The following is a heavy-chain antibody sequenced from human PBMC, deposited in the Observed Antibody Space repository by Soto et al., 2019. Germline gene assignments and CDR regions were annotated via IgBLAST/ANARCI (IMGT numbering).Heavy chain of an antibody. V-gene: IGHV1-8*01. Sequence: ASVKVSCKASGYTFTSYDINWVRQPTGQGLEWMGWMNPNSANTGNAQKYQGRVTMTRNTSISTAYMELSSLRSEDTAVYYCARVSGLIATYYYYYGMDVWGQGTTVTVSS. CDR2: MNPNSANT. CDR3: ARVSGLIATYYYYYGMDV. CDR1: GYTFTSYD. D-gene: IGHD3-16*01. J-gene: IGHJ6*02.